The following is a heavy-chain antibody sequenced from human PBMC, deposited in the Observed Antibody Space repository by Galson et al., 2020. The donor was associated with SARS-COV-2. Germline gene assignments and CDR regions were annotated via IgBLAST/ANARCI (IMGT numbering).Heavy chain of an antibody. V-gene: IGHV4-59*01. D-gene: IGHD4-17*01. J-gene: IGHJ4*02. CDR3: ARGGWPDYGDFWF. CDR2: IYHTGSA. Sequence: SETLSLNCTVSDGSIGFYYWSWIRQSQGKGLEWIGFIYHTGSAMYNPSLQSRVTISVAPLRNKFSLELKSVTTSDTAVFYCARGGWPDYGDFWFWGRGILVTVSS. CDR1: DGSIGFYY.